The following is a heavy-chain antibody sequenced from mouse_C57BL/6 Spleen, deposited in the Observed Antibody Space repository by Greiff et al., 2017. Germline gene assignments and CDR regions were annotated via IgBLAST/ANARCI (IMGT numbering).Heavy chain of an antibody. Sequence: VQLQESGAELMKPGASVKLSCKATGYTFTGYWIEWVKQRPGHGLEWIGEILPGRGSTNYNEKFKGKATFTADTSSNTAYMQLSSLTTEDSAIYYCARGDYGSSYGYFDVWGTGTTVTVSS. CDR2: ILPGRGST. J-gene: IGHJ1*03. CDR3: ARGDYGSSYGYFDV. V-gene: IGHV1-9*01. CDR1: GYTFTGYW. D-gene: IGHD1-1*01.